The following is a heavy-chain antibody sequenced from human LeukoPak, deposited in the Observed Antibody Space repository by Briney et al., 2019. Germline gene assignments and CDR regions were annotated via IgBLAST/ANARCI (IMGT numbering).Heavy chain of an antibody. Sequence: SETLSLTCTVSGGSISSSSYYWGWIRQPPGKGLEWIGSIYYSGSTYYNPSLKSRVTISVDTSKNQSSLKLSSVTAADTAVYYCARGAQYYYDSSGYYSDAFDIWGQGTMVTVSS. V-gene: IGHV4-39*01. D-gene: IGHD3-22*01. CDR3: ARGAQYYYDSSGYYSDAFDI. CDR2: IYYSGST. CDR1: GGSISSSSYY. J-gene: IGHJ3*02.